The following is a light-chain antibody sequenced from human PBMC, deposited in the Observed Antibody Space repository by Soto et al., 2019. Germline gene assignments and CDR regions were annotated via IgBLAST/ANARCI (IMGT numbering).Light chain of an antibody. J-gene: IGKJ4*01. CDR3: QQYGSVPLT. CDR1: QSVSTSY. V-gene: IGKV3-20*01. Sequence: EIVLTQSPGTLSLSPGERATLSCRASQSVSTSYLAWYQQKPGQAPRLLIYGASSRATVIPDRFSGSGSGADFPLTISRLEPEDFAVYYCQQYGSVPLTFGGGTKVEIK. CDR2: GAS.